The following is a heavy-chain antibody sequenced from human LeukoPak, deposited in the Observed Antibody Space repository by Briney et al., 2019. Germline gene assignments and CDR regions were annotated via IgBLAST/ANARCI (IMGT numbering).Heavy chain of an antibody. CDR2: ISAYNGNT. CDR1: GHTFTSYG. Sequence: ASVKVSCKASGHTFTSYGISWVRQAPGQGLEWMGWISAYNGNTNYAQKLQGRVTMTTDTSTSTAYMELRSLRSDDTAVYYCARDWPYYYGSGSYYTDNWFDPWGQGTLVTVSS. CDR3: ARDWPYYYGSGSYYTDNWFDP. V-gene: IGHV1-18*01. D-gene: IGHD3-10*01. J-gene: IGHJ5*02.